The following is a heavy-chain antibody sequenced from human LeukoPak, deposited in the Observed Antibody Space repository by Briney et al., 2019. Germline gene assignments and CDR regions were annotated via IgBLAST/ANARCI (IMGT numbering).Heavy chain of an antibody. D-gene: IGHD5-24*01. Sequence: XETLSLTCAVYGGSFSRYYWSWVRQSPGKGQEWIAEIDHRGDTNYNPSVKSRVTISVDTSKNQFSLKVRSLSAADTAVYYCARGATISETGYFDFWGQGTPVTVSS. CDR1: GGSFSRYY. CDR2: IDHRGDT. V-gene: IGHV4-34*01. J-gene: IGHJ4*03. CDR3: ARGATISETGYFDF.